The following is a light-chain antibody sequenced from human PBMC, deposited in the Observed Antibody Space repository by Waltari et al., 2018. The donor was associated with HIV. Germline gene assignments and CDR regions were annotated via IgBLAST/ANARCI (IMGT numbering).Light chain of an antibody. CDR1: SSDVGGYNY. Sequence: QSALTQPASVSGSPGQSITISCTGTSSDVGGYNYVSWYQQHPGNAPKLMIYDVSNGPSGVSNRFSGSKSGNTASLTISGLQAEDEADYYCSSYTSSSTLVVFGGGTKLTVL. CDR2: DVS. CDR3: SSYTSSSTLVV. J-gene: IGLJ2*01. V-gene: IGLV2-14*01.